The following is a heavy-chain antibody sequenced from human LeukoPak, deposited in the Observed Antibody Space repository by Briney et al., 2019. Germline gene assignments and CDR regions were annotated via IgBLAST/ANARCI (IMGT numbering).Heavy chain of an antibody. V-gene: IGHV1-69*13. Sequence: GASVKVSCKASGGTFSSYATSWVRQAPGQGLEWMGGIIPIFGTANYAQKFQGRVTITADESTSTAYMELSSLRSEDTAVYYCARGGIAVAGIDYWGQGTLVTVSS. CDR1: GGTFSSYA. J-gene: IGHJ4*02. CDR3: ARGGIAVAGIDY. D-gene: IGHD6-19*01. CDR2: IIPIFGTA.